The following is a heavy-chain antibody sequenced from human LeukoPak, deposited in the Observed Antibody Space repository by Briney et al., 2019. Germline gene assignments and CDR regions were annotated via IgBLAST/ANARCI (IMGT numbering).Heavy chain of an antibody. D-gene: IGHD2-21*01. CDR2: IYNDGST. J-gene: IGHJ3*02. V-gene: IGHV3-53*01. CDR1: GLTVSSSY. CDR3: ARNIPFAFDI. Sequence: PGGSLRLSCAASGLTVSSSYMSWVRQAPGKGLEWVSIIYNDGSTYYADSMKGRFTISRDNSKNTLHLQVNSLRAEDTAMYYCARNIPFAFDIWGQGTMVTVSS.